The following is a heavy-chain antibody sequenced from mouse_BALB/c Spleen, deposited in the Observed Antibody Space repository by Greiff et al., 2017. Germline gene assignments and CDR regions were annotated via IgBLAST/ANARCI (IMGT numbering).Heavy chain of an antibody. J-gene: IGHJ1*01. CDR2: IYPGNSDT. CDR3: TRHYYGSSYGYFDV. V-gene: IGHV1-5*01. Sequence: VQLKESGTVLARPGASVKMSCKASGYSFTSYWMHWVKQRPGQGLEWIGAIYPGNSDTSYNQKFKGKAKLTAVTSASTAYMELSSLTNEDSAVYYCTRHYYGSSYGYFDVWGAGTTVTVSS. CDR1: GYSFTSYW. D-gene: IGHD1-1*01.